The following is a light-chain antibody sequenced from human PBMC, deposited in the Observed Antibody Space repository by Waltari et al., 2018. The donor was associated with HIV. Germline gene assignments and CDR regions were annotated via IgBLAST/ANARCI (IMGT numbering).Light chain of an antibody. CDR2: DVI. CDR3: SSHAGSKVV. Sequence: QSALTQPPSASGSPGQSVTLSCTGTSSDVGGYNYVSWHQQHPGKAPKLMIYDVIKGPSGVPERFPGSNSGNTASLPVSGLQPEDDADYYCSSHAGSKVVFGGGTRLTVL. CDR1: SSDVGGYNY. J-gene: IGLJ2*01. V-gene: IGLV2-8*01.